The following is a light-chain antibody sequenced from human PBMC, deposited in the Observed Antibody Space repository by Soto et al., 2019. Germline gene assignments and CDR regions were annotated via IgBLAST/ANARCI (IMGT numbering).Light chain of an antibody. CDR1: QTISRN. CDR3: QQCHSAPRT. V-gene: IGKV1-39*01. J-gene: IGKJ4*01. Sequence: DIQMTQSPSSLSASVGDRVTITCRASQTISRNLNWYQQKPGKAPDLLIFAASNLQSGVPSRFSGSGSGADFTLTISSLQPEDFATYYCQQCHSAPRTFGGGTKVEIK. CDR2: AAS.